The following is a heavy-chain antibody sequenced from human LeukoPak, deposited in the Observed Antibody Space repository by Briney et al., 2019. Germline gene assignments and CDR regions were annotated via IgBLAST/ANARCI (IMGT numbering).Heavy chain of an antibody. Sequence: PSETLSLTCTVSGVSISSYYWSWIRQPAGKGLEWIGRIHSSVSTNYNPSLKSRVTLSLDTSNNQFSLTLTSVTAADTAVYYCARERDFYYYMDVWDTGTTVIVSS. CDR3: ARERDFYYYMDV. CDR1: GVSISSYY. V-gene: IGHV4-4*07. J-gene: IGHJ6*03. CDR2: IHSSVST.